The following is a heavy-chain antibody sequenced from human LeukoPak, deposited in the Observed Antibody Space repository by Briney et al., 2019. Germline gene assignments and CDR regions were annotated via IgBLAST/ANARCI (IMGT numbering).Heavy chain of an antibody. CDR2: INTDGSIT. CDR1: GLTFSSYW. V-gene: IGHV3-74*01. J-gene: IGHJ4*02. CDR3: ARDFPGITVTGMRPLDH. D-gene: IGHD6-19*01. Sequence: PGGSLRLSCAASGLTFSSYWMHWVRQAPGKGLVWVSRINTDGSITSYADSVKGRFTISKDNSKNTLYLQMNGLRAEDTAVYYCARDFPGITVTGMRPLDHWGQGTLVTVSS.